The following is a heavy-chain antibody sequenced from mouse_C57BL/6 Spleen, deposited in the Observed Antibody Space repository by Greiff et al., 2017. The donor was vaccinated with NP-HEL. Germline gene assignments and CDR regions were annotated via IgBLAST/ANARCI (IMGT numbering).Heavy chain of an antibody. CDR3: ARYDYDPY. D-gene: IGHD2-4*01. CDR2: IYPGDGDT. V-gene: IGHV1-82*01. J-gene: IGHJ3*01. CDR1: GYAFSSSW. Sequence: VQLQESGPELVKPGASVKISCKASGYAFSSSWMNWVKQRPGKGLEWIGRIYPGDGDTNYNGKFKGKATLTADKSSSTAYMQLSSLTSEDSAVYFCARYDYDPYWGQGNLVTVSA.